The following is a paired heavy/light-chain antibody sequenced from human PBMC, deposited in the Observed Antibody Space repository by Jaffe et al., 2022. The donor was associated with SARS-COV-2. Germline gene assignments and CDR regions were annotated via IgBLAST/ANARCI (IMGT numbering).Heavy chain of an antibody. CDR3: AKEKRKRVRGDPNYGMDV. Sequence: EVQLLESGGGLVQPGGSLRLSCAASGFTFSSYAMSWVRQAPGKGLEWVSAISGSGGSTYYADSVKGRFTISRDNSKNTLYLQMNSLRAEDTAVYYCAKEKRKRVRGDPNYGMDVWGQGTTVTVSS. V-gene: IGHV3-23*01. CDR2: ISGSGGST. CDR1: GFTFSSYA. J-gene: IGHJ6*02. D-gene: IGHD3-10*01.
Light chain of an antibody. CDR3: QQANSFPPV. CDR2: AAS. J-gene: IGKJ3*01. V-gene: IGKV1-12*01. Sequence: DIQMTQSPSSVSASVGDRVTITCRASQGISSWLAWYQQKPGKAPKLLIYAASSLQSGVPSRFSGSGSGTDFTLTISSLQPEDFATYYCQQANSFPPVFGPGTKVDIK. CDR1: QGISSW.